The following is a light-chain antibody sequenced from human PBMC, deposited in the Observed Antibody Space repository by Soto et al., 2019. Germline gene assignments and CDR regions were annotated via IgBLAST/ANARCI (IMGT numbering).Light chain of an antibody. CDR1: SSNIGSNF. V-gene: IGLV1-44*01. J-gene: IGLJ3*02. CDR3: AAWDDSLNGPL. Sequence: QSVLTQPPSASGTPGQSVTISCSGSSSNIGSNFVNWYQQLPGTAPKLLIYTSNQRPSGVPDRFSGSKSGTSASLAISGLQSEDEADYHCAAWDDSLNGPLFGGGTKLTVL. CDR2: TSN.